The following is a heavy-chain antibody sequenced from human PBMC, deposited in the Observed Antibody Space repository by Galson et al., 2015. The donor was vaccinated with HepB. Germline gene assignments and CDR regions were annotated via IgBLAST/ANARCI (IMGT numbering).Heavy chain of an antibody. CDR3: AKGPDGRILVTDVSY. J-gene: IGHJ4*02. Sequence: SLRLSCAASGFTFSSYGMHWVRQAPGKGLEWVAVIWYDGSNKYYADPVKGRFTISRDNSKNTLYLQMNSLRAEDTAVYYCAKGPDGRILVTDVSYWGQGTLVTVSS. CDR1: GFTFSSYG. D-gene: IGHD2-21*02. V-gene: IGHV3-33*06. CDR2: IWYDGSNK.